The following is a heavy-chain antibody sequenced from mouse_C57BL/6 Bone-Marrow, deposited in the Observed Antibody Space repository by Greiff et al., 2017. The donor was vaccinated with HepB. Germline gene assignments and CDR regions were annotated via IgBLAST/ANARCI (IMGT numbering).Heavy chain of an antibody. CDR3: ERHRVTTVVATRYFDV. V-gene: IGHV5-6*01. Sequence: EVKLVESGGDLVKPGGSLKLSCAASGFTFSSYGMSWVRQTPDKRLEWVATISSGGSYTYYPDSVKGRFTISRDNAKNTLYLQMSSLKSEDTAMYYCERHRVTTVVATRYFDVWGTGTTVTVSS. CDR2: ISSGGSYT. CDR1: GFTFSSYG. J-gene: IGHJ1*03. D-gene: IGHD1-1*01.